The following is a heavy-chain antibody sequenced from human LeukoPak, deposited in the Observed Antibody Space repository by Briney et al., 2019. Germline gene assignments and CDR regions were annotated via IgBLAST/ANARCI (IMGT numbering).Heavy chain of an antibody. D-gene: IGHD6-13*01. CDR2: IYYSGST. V-gene: IGHV4-59*01. CDR1: GGSFSGYY. J-gene: IGHJ5*02. CDR3: ARAGIAAAGTRFDP. Sequence: SETLSLTCAVYGGSFSGYYWSWIRQPPGKGLEWIGYIYYSGSTNYNPSLKSRVTISVDTSKNQFSLKLGSVTAADTAVYYCARAGIAAAGTRFDPWGQGTLVTVSS.